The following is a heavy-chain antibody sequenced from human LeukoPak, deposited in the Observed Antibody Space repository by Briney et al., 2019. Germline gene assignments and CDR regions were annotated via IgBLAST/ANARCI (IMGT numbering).Heavy chain of an antibody. CDR1: GFTFISYA. J-gene: IGHJ4*02. CDR2: ISGSGGST. D-gene: IGHD6-19*01. Sequence: GGSLRLSCAASGFTFISYAMSWVRQAPGKGLEWVSAISGSGGSTYYADSVKGRFTISRDNSKNTLYLQMNSLRAEDTAVYYCAKEGGLSGIAVAGSDYWGQGTLVTVSS. V-gene: IGHV3-23*01. CDR3: AKEGGLSGIAVAGSDY.